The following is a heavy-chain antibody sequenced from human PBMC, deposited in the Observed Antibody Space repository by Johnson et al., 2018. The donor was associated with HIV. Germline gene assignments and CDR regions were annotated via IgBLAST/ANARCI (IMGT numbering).Heavy chain of an antibody. J-gene: IGHJ3*02. V-gene: IGHV3-30*02. D-gene: IGHD2-21*01. Sequence: QVQLMESGGGLVQPGGSLRLSCAASGFTFSSYWMSWVRQAPGKGLEWVAFIRYDGSNKYYADSVKGRFTISRDNSKNTLYLQMNSLRAEDTAVYYCAKDLEHILTYAFDIWGQGTMVTVSS. CDR2: IRYDGSNK. CDR1: GFTFSSYW. CDR3: AKDLEHILTYAFDI.